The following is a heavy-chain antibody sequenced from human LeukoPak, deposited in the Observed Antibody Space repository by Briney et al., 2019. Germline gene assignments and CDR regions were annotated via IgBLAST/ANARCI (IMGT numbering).Heavy chain of an antibody. CDR1: GYTFTSYG. D-gene: IGHD4-17*01. J-gene: IGHJ4*02. CDR2: ISACNGNT. CDR3: ARDLHPHTVKVTTLNY. Sequence: ASVKVSCKASGYTFTSYGISWVRQAPGQGLEWMGWISACNGNTNYAQKLQGRVTMTTDTSTSTAYMELRSLRSDGTAVYYCARDLHPHTVKVTTLNYWGQGTLVTASS. V-gene: IGHV1-18*01.